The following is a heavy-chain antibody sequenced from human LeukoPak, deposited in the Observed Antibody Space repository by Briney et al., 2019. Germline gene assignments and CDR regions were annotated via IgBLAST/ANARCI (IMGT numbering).Heavy chain of an antibody. CDR3: ARHSWLWFGAHGFDY. J-gene: IGHJ4*02. D-gene: IGHD3-10*01. CDR2: INHSGST. CDR1: GGSISSSNW. V-gene: IGHV4-4*02. Sequence: MPSGTLSLTCAVSGGSISSSNWWSWVRRPPGKGLEWIGEINHSGSTNYNPSLKSRVTISVDTSKNQFSLKLSSVTAADTDVYYCARHSWLWFGAHGFDYWGQGTLVTVSS.